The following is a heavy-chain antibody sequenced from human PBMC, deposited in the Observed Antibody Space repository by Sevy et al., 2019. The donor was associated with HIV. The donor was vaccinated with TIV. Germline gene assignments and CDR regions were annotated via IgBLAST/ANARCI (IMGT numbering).Heavy chain of an antibody. CDR3: ARDLIPWFGELLNYYYYLDV. J-gene: IGHJ6*03. V-gene: IGHV3-33*01. D-gene: IGHD3-10*01. CDR2: IWDDGSNK. Sequence: GGSLRLSCAASGFTFSSYGMHWVRQAPGKGLEWVAVIWDDGSNKNYADSVKGRFTISIDNSKNTLYLQMNSLGAEDTAVYYCARDLIPWFGELLNYYYYLDVWGKGTTVTVSS. CDR1: GFTFSSYG.